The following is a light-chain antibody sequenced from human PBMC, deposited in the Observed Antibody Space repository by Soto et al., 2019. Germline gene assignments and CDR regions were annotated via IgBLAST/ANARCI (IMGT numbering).Light chain of an antibody. J-gene: IGKJ1*01. Sequence: DIVLTQSPGTLSLSPGERATLSCRASQTLSNSFIAWYQQKPGQAPRLLIYDTSSRATGVPDRFSGSGSGTDFTLTISRLEPEDFAVYYCQQYGSSPKTFGQGTKVDIK. CDR2: DTS. CDR3: QQYGSSPKT. V-gene: IGKV3-20*01. CDR1: QTLSNSF.